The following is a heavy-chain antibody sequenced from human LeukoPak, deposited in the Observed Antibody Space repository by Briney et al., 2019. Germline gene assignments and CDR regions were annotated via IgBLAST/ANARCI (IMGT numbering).Heavy chain of an antibody. J-gene: IGHJ4*02. D-gene: IGHD3-10*01. V-gene: IGHV3-21*01. CDR3: ARFPLSMVRGVTLFGY. Sequence: GGSLRLSCAASGFTFSSYSMNWVRQAPGKGLEWVSSISSSSSYIYYADPVKGRFTISRDNAKNSLYLQMNSLRAEDTAVYYCARFPLSMVRGVTLFGYWGQGTLVTVSS. CDR1: GFTFSSYS. CDR2: ISSSSSYI.